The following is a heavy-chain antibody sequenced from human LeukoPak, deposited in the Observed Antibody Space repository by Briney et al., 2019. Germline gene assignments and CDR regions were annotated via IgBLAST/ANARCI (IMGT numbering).Heavy chain of an antibody. J-gene: IGHJ1*01. CDR1: GDSIRSYY. V-gene: IGHV4-59*08. CDR2: IYYNGIT. CDR3: ARAGYRLYVEH. D-gene: IGHD5-12*01. Sequence: SETLSLTCTVSGDSIRSYYWTWIRQPPGKGLEWIGYIYYNGITNYNPSFKSRVTISVDTSKNQFSLKLSSVTAADTAVYYCARAGYRLYVEHWGQGTLATVSS.